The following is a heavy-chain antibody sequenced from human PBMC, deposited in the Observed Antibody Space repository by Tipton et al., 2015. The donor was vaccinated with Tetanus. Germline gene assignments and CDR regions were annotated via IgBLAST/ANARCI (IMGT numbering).Heavy chain of an antibody. J-gene: IGHJ6*02. CDR2: IYYTGST. D-gene: IGHD2-21*01. Sequence: TLSLTCTVSGGSMNSYYWSWIRQPPGKGLKWIGYIYYTGSTNYNPSLKSGVTISLDTSKNQFSLKLTSVSAADTAVYYCARLTGHSMDVVDYYYFGMDVWGQGTKVTVSS. CDR3: ARLTGHSMDVVDYYYFGMDV. V-gene: IGHV4-59*01. CDR1: GGSMNSYY.